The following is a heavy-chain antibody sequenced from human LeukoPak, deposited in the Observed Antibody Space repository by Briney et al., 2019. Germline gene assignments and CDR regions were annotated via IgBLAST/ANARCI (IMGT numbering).Heavy chain of an antibody. D-gene: IGHD3-10*01. Sequence: SETLSLTCAVYGGSFSGYYWSWIRQPPGKGLEWIGYIYTRGSTNYNPSLKSRVTISVDTSKNQFSLKLSSVTAADTAVYYCASNMVRGYYYMDVWGKGTTVTVSS. V-gene: IGHV4-4*09. CDR2: IYTRGST. J-gene: IGHJ6*03. CDR3: ASNMVRGYYYMDV. CDR1: GGSFSGYY.